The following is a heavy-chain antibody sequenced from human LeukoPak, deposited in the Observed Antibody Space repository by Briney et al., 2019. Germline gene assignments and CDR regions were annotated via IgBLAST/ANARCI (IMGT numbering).Heavy chain of an antibody. Sequence: GGSLRLSCAASGFTFDDYAMHWVRQAPGKGLEWVSGISWNSGSIGYADSVKGRFTISRDNAKNSLYLRMNSLRAEDTALYYCAKDTAGGYCSGGSCYSFAYYFDYWGQGTLVTVSS. CDR3: AKDTAGGYCSGGSCYSFAYYFDY. CDR1: GFTFDDYA. CDR2: ISWNSGSI. V-gene: IGHV3-9*01. D-gene: IGHD2-15*01. J-gene: IGHJ4*02.